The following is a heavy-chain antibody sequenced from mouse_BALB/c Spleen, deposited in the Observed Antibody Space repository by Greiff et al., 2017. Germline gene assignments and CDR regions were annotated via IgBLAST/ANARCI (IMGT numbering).Heavy chain of an antibody. V-gene: IGHV5-6-5*01. J-gene: IGHJ3*01. D-gene: IGHD2-3*01. CDR1: GFTFSSYA. CDR3: ARREEGYCWFAY. CDR2: ISSGGST. Sequence: EVQVVESGGGLVKPGGSLKLSCAASGFTFSSYAMSWVRQTPEKRLEWVASISSGGSTYYPDSVKGRFTISRDNARNILYLQMSSLRSEDTAMYYCARREEGYCWFAYWGQGTLVTVSA.